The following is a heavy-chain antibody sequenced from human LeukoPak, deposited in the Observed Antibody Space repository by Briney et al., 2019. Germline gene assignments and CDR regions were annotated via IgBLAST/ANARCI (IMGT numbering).Heavy chain of an antibody. CDR2: ISAYNGNT. CDR3: ARTRPHNYYDSSGYPNFDY. J-gene: IGHJ4*02. CDR1: GYTFTSYG. D-gene: IGHD3-22*01. V-gene: IGHV1-18*01. Sequence: ASVKVSFTASGYTFTSYGISWVRQAPGQGLEWMGWISAYNGNTNYAQKLQGRVTMTTDTSTSTAYMELRSLRSDDTAVYYCARTRPHNYYDSSGYPNFDYWGQGTLVTVSS.